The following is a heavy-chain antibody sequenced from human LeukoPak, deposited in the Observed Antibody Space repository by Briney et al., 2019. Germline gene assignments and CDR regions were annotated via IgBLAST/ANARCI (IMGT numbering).Heavy chain of an antibody. CDR1: GYTFTSYD. CDR3: ARGIVVVPAARDYYYMDV. Sequence: GASVKVSCKASGYTFTSYDINWVRQATGQGLEWMGWMNPNSGNTGYAQKFQGRVTITRNTSISTAYMELSSLRSEDTAVYYCARGIVVVPAARDYYYMDVWGKGTTVTVSS. D-gene: IGHD2-2*01. CDR2: MNPNSGNT. V-gene: IGHV1-8*03. J-gene: IGHJ6*03.